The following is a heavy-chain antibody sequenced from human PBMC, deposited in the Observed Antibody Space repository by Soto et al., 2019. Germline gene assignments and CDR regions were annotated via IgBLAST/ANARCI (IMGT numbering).Heavy chain of an antibody. J-gene: IGHJ4*02. Sequence: ASVKVSCKASGYTFTSYAMHWVRQAPGQRLEWMGWINAGNGNTKYSQKFQGRVTITRDTSASTAYMELSSLRSEDTAVYYCARGPDYDFWSGYYTVDYWGQGTLVTVSS. CDR2: INAGNGNT. V-gene: IGHV1-3*01. D-gene: IGHD3-3*01. CDR3: ARGPDYDFWSGYYTVDY. CDR1: GYTFTSYA.